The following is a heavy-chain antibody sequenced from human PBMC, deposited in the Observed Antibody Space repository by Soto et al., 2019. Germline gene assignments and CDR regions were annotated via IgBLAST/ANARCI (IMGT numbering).Heavy chain of an antibody. CDR3: AKALYSSSHPPFDP. CDR2: ISGSGSDT. V-gene: IGHV3-23*01. D-gene: IGHD6-13*01. Sequence: GGSLRLSCAASAFTFRSYAMNWVRQAPGKGLEWVSGISGSGSDTYYADSVKGRFTISRDNSKNTLYLQMNSLRAEDTGAYYCAKALYSSSHPPFDPWGQGT. CDR1: AFTFRSYA. J-gene: IGHJ5*02.